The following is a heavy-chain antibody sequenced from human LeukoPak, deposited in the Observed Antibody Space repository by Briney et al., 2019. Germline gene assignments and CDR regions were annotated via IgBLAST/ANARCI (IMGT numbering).Heavy chain of an antibody. CDR2: INPNSGAT. V-gene: IGHV1-2*02. D-gene: IGHD1-26*01. CDR3: AREGWEPNFDQ. CDR1: GYTFADHF. Sequence: ASVKVSCKASGYTFADHFIHWVRQAPGQGLEWMGWINPNSGATNYAQNFQGRVTMTSDTSITTAYMEVTSLTFNDTAVYYCAREGWEPNFDQWGQGTLVTVSS. J-gene: IGHJ4*02.